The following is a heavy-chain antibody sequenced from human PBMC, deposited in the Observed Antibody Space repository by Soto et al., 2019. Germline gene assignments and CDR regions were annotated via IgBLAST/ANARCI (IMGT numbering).Heavy chain of an antibody. Sequence: GGSLRLSCAASGFTFGDYAMHWVRQAPGKGLEWVSLITWDGGSTFYADSLKGRFTISRDNSKNSLYLQMTSLRPEDTAFYYCVKDLSPYTSSSVDVWGQGTKVTVSS. D-gene: IGHD6-6*01. CDR1: GFTFGDYA. CDR2: ITWDGGST. CDR3: VKDLSPYTSSSVDV. J-gene: IGHJ6*02. V-gene: IGHV3-43D*04.